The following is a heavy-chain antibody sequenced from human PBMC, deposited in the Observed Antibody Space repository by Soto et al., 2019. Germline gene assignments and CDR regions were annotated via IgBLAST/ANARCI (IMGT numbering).Heavy chain of an antibody. CDR2: IKEDGSEK. V-gene: IGHV3-7*01. CDR1: GFTFSTYW. D-gene: IGHD3-22*01. Sequence: LGGSLRLSCAASGFTFSTYWMSWVRQAPGKGLEWVANIKEDGSEKYYVDSVEGRFTISRDNAKNSLYLQMTSLRAEDTALYYCARGWGYFDSSGFPYLYAMDVWGQGTTVTVSS. CDR3: ARGWGYFDSSGFPYLYAMDV. J-gene: IGHJ6*02.